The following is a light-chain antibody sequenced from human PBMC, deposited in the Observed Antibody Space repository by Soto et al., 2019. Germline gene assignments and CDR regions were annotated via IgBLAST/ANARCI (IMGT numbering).Light chain of an antibody. CDR2: GAS. Sequence: EIVLAKSPGTLSLSPGERATLSCRASQSVSSSYLAWYQQKPGQAPRLLIYGASSRATGIPDRFSGSGAGTDFTLTISRLEPEDFVVYYCQQYRSSPPITFGQGTRLEMK. J-gene: IGKJ5*01. V-gene: IGKV3-20*01. CDR3: QQYRSSPPIT. CDR1: QSVSSSY.